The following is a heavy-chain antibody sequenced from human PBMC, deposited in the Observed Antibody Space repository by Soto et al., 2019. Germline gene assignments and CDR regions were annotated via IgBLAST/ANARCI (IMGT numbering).Heavy chain of an antibody. CDR3: VCFECGRTAVVTAMEANGY. Sequence: VHLVASGGGLVQPGGSLRLSCAASGFTFSSYWMHWVRQGPGKGLVWVARVNGDQSTISYADPVKGRFTISRDNAKNTLYLQMSSLRVEDTALYYCVCFECGRTAVVTAMEANGYWGQGTLVTVSS. CDR1: GFTFSSYW. J-gene: IGHJ4*02. V-gene: IGHV3-74*01. D-gene: IGHD2-21*02. CDR2: VNGDQSTI.